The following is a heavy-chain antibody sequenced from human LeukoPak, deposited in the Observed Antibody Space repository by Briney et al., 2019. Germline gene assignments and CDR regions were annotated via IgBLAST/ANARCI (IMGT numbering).Heavy chain of an antibody. CDR3: ARGRDTAPFDY. D-gene: IGHD5-18*01. CDR2: IIPIFGTA. Sequence: SVKVSCKASGGTFSSYAISWVRQAPGQGLEWMGGIIPIFGTADYAQRFQGRVTITTDESTSTAYVELSSLRSEDTAVYYCARGRDTAPFDYWGQGTLVTVSS. CDR1: GGTFSSYA. J-gene: IGHJ4*02. V-gene: IGHV1-69*05.